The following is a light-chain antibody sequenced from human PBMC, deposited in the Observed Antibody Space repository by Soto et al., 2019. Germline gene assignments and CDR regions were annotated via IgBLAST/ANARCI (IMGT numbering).Light chain of an antibody. CDR1: SSNIGGNY. J-gene: IGLJ2*01. Sequence: QSALTQPPSVSAAPGQRVTISCSGSSSNIGGNYVSWYQVVPRTAPKLPIYDNHKRHSGVPDRFSGSKSGTSATLGIADLHAGDEAHYYCGTWDINLDTVVFGGGTKVTVL. V-gene: IGLV1-51*01. CDR3: GTWDINLDTVV. CDR2: DNH.